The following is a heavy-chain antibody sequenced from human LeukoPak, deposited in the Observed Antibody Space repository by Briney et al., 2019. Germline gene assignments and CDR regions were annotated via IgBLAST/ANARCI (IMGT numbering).Heavy chain of an antibody. J-gene: IGHJ1*01. D-gene: IGHD2-15*01. CDR1: GFTVSINY. CDR2: IYSGGNT. Sequence: HPGGSLRLSCAASGFTVSINYMSWVRQAPGKGLEWVSVIYSGGNTYYADSVKGRFTISRDNSKNTLYLQMNSLRAEDTAVYYCASGYCSGGHCYSVYFQHWGQGTLVTVSS. V-gene: IGHV3-53*01. CDR3: ASGYCSGGHCYSVYFQH.